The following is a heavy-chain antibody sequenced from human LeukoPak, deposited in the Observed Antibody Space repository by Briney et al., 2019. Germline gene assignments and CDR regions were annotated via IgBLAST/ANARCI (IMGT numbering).Heavy chain of an antibody. CDR1: GFTFSSYS. Sequence: PGGSLRLSCAASGFTFSSYSMNWVRQAPGKGLEWVSSISSSSSYIYYADSVKGRFTISRDNAKNSLYLQMNSLRAEDTAVYYCARAERRFGAFDIWGQGTMVTVSS. D-gene: IGHD3-16*01. V-gene: IGHV3-21*01. CDR2: ISSSSSYI. J-gene: IGHJ3*02. CDR3: ARAERRFGAFDI.